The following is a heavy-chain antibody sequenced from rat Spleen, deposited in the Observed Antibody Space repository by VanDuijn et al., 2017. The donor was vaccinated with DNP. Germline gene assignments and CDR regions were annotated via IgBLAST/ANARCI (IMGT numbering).Heavy chain of an antibody. CDR3: AELGGSSDY. CDR1: GFTFSDYY. V-gene: IGHV5-20*01. D-gene: IGHD5-1*01. CDR2: ISYDGGSS. Sequence: EVQLVESGGGLVQPGRSLKLSCAASGFTFSDYYMAWVRQAPTKGLEWVAYISYDGGSSYYGDSVKGRFTISRDNAKSTLYLQMNSLQTDDTAVYYCAELGGSSDYWGQGVMVTVSS. J-gene: IGHJ2*01.